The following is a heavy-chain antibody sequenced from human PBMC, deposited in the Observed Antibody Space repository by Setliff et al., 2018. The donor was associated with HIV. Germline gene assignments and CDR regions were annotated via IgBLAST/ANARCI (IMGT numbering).Heavy chain of an antibody. Sequence: LTCTVSGGSFRSSRYYWGWIRQPPGKGLEWIGNIHYGGFFWYSPSLKSRVTISVDTSKNQFSLKLSSVTAADTAVYYCARPALGIGGGSRFDNWGQGTQVTVSS. J-gene: IGHJ4*02. D-gene: IGHD3-10*01. CDR1: GGSFRSSRYY. CDR2: IHYGGFF. V-gene: IGHV4-39*01. CDR3: ARPALGIGGGSRFDN.